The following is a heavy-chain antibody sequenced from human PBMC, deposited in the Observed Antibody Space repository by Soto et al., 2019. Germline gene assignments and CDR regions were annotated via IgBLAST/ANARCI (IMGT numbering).Heavy chain of an antibody. Sequence: QVQLVESGGGVVQPGGSLRLSCAASGFTFADYAMHWVRQTPGKGLEWVAVISHDGKNEYYADSVKGRFTISRDNSKNTLYLQMNSLRPEDTAVYYCAIRALTTVISPAYFDYWGQGTLVTVSS. CDR1: GFTFADYA. V-gene: IGHV3-30*04. D-gene: IGHD4-17*01. CDR2: ISHDGKNE. CDR3: AIRALTTVISPAYFDY. J-gene: IGHJ4*02.